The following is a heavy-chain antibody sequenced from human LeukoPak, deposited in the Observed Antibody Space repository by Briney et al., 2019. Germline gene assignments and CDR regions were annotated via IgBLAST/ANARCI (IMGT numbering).Heavy chain of an antibody. CDR2: ISSSGSTI. D-gene: IGHD3-22*01. V-gene: IGHV3-48*04. CDR3: ARENYYDSSGSLDY. Sequence: GGSLRLSCAASGFTFNRNAISWVRQAPGKGLEWVSYISSSGSTIYYADSVKGRFTISRDNAKNSLYLQMNSLRAEDTAVYYCARENYYDSSGSLDYWGQGTLVTVSS. CDR1: GFTFNRNA. J-gene: IGHJ4*02.